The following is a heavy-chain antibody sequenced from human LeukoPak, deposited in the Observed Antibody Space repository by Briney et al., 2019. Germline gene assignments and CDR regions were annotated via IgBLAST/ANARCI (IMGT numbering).Heavy chain of an antibody. Sequence: GGSQRLSCAASGFTFSSYGMHWVRQAPGKGLEWVAVIWYDGSTKYYADSVKGRFTISRDNSKNTLYPQMNSLRAEDTAVYYCARDSVGDIVVVPAAIDIDYWGQGTLVTVSS. D-gene: IGHD2-2*02. CDR1: GFTFSSYG. J-gene: IGHJ4*02. V-gene: IGHV3-33*01. CDR3: ARDSVGDIVVVPAAIDIDY. CDR2: IWYDGSTK.